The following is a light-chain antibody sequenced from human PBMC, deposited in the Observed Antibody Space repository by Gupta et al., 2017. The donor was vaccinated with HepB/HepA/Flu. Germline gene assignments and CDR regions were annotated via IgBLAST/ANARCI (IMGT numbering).Light chain of an antibody. CDR3: QQYNSWPRSI. J-gene: IGKJ2*02. Sequence: EIVMTQSPATLSVSPGERATLSCRASQSVSSNLAWYQQKPGQPPRLLIYGASTRVTGIPASFSGSGYGTEFTLTISSRQSEDFAVYYCQQYNSWPRSIFGQGTKMEI. V-gene: IGKV3-15*01. CDR2: GAS. CDR1: QSVSSN.